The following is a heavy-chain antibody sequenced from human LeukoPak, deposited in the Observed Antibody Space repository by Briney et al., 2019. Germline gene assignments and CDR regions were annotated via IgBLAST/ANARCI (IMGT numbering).Heavy chain of an antibody. Sequence: GGTLRLSCAASGFTFSTYSMNWVRQAPGKGLEWGSSITGSSNFMSYADSVKGRFTISRDNARNSLYLQMNSLRAEDTAVYYCAGDFSQSRNSDYWGQGTLVTVSS. CDR2: ITGSSNFM. V-gene: IGHV3-21*01. CDR1: GFTFSTYS. CDR3: AGDFSQSRNSDY. D-gene: IGHD4-23*01. J-gene: IGHJ4*02.